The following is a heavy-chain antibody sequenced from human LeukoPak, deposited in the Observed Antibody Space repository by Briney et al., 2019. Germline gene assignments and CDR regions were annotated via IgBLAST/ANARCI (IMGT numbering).Heavy chain of an antibody. CDR1: GGSISSYY. J-gene: IGHJ3*02. V-gene: IGHV4-59*08. D-gene: IGHD1-1*01. CDR3: ARGWTTEHDFDI. CDR2: IYYSGST. Sequence: SETLSLTCTVSGGSISSYYWSWIRQPPGKGLEWFGYIYYSGSTNYNPSLKSRVTISVDTSKNQFSLKLSSVTAADTAVYYCARGWTTEHDFDIWGQGTMVTVSS.